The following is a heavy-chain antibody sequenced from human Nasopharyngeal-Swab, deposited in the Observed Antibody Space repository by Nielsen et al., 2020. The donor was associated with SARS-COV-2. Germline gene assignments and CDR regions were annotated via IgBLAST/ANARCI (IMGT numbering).Heavy chain of an antibody. D-gene: IGHD6-19*01. Sequence: VRQMPGKGLEWVSGISWNSGSIGYADSVKGRFTISRDNAKNSLYLQMNSLRAEDTALYYCAKGRSGWSYHGMDVWGQGTTVTASS. CDR2: ISWNSGSI. V-gene: IGHV3-9*01. CDR3: AKGRSGWSYHGMDV. J-gene: IGHJ6*02.